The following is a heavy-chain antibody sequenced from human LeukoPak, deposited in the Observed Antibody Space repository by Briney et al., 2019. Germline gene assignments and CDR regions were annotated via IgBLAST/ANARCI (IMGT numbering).Heavy chain of an antibody. J-gene: IGHJ5*02. CDR3: ARGAGFNWFDP. V-gene: IGHV4-34*01. Sequence: PSETLSLTCAVYGGSFSGYYWSWIRQPPGKGLEWIGEINHSGSTSYNPSLKSRVTISVDTSKNQFSLKLSSVTAADTAVYYCARGAGFNWFDPWGQGTLVTVSS. CDR1: GGSFSGYY. D-gene: IGHD1-1*01. CDR2: INHSGST.